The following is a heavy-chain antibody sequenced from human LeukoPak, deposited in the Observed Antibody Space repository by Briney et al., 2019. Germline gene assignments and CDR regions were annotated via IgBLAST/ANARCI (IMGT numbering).Heavy chain of an antibody. CDR1: GFTFSSYW. J-gene: IGHJ4*02. D-gene: IGHD3-10*01. CDR3: ARVILYGSGSYYIDY. Sequence: GGSLRLSCAASGFTFSSYWMSWVRQAPGKGLEWVANIKQDGSEKYYVDSVKGRFTISRDNDKNSLYLQMNSLRAEDTAVYYCARVILYGSGSYYIDYWGQGTLVTVSS. V-gene: IGHV3-7*03. CDR2: IKQDGSEK.